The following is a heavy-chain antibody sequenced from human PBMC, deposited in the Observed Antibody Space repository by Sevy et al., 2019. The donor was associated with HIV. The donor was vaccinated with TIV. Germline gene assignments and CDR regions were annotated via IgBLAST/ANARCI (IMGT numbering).Heavy chain of an antibody. V-gene: IGHV3-23*01. CDR2: IFKSGDVT. CDR3: AGARYDSSGSFDAFDI. J-gene: IGHJ3*02. D-gene: IGHD3-22*01. CDR1: GFTFSRYG. Sequence: GGSLRLSCRVSGFTFSRYGMHWVRQAPGKGLKWVSTIFKSGDVTYYADSVKGRFTIARDNSKNTVYLHMNSLRAEDTALYFCAGARYDSSGSFDAFDIWGQGTMVTVSS.